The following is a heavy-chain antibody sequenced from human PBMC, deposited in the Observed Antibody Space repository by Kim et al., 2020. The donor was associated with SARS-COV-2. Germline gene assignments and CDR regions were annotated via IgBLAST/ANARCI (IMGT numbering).Heavy chain of an antibody. CDR1: GYSFTSYW. Sequence: GESLKISCKGSGYSFTSYWISWVRQMPGKGLEWMGRIDPSDSYPNYSPSFQGHVTISADKSISTAYLQWSSLKASDTAIYYCASLPASGDFWRNDAFDIWGQGTVVTVSS. V-gene: IGHV5-10-1*01. J-gene: IGHJ3*02. CDR2: IDPSDSYP. D-gene: IGHD3-3*01. CDR3: ASLPASGDFWRNDAFDI.